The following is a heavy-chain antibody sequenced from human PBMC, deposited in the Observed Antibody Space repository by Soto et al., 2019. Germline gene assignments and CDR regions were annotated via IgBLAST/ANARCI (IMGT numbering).Heavy chain of an antibody. D-gene: IGHD6-13*01. J-gene: IGHJ5*02. CDR2: IYYSGST. CDR1: GGSISSSSYY. CDR3: ARGSSSWYWFDP. Sequence: SETLSLTCTVSGGSISSSSYYWGWIRQPPGKGLEWIGSIYYSGSTYYNPSLKSRVTISVDTSKNQFSLKLSSVTAADTAVYYCARGSSSWYWFDPWGQGTLVTVSS. V-gene: IGHV4-39*01.